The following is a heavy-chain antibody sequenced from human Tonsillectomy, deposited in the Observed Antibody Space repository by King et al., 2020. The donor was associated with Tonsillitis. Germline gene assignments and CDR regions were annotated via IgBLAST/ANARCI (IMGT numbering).Heavy chain of an antibody. CDR3: ARHGGVSSSHDTIWGMDV. CDR1: GYGFTTFW. J-gene: IGHJ6*02. D-gene: IGHD5-12*01. V-gene: IGHV5-10-1*01. Sequence: LQLVQSGTEVKKPGESLRISCQVSGYGFTTFWISWVRQMPGKGLEWMGRIDPDDSYTTYSPSVQGHVTISADKTSTAVYLQWRSLTASDSATYYCARHGGVSSSHDTIWGMDVWGQGTTVIVSS. CDR2: IDPDDSYT.